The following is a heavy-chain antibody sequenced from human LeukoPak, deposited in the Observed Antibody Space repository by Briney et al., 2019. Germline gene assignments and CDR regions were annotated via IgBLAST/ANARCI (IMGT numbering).Heavy chain of an antibody. CDR3: ARAAGAYALDV. CDR1: GGPISPYY. D-gene: IGHD7-27*01. CDR2: IYSTGST. Sequence: PSETLSLTCIVSGGPISPYYWSWIRQPAGKGLEWIGRIYSTGSTNYNPSFKSRVTMSVDTSKNQFSLKVSSVTAADTAVYYCARAAGAYALDVWGQGTLVTVSS. V-gene: IGHV4-4*07. J-gene: IGHJ4*02.